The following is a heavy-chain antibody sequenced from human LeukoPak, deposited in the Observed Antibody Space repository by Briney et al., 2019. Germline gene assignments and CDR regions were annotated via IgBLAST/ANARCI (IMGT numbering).Heavy chain of an antibody. Sequence: GRSLRLSCAASGFTFSSYAMHWVRQAPGKGLEWVAVIWYDGSNKYYADSVKGRFTISRDNSKNTLYLQMNSLRAEDTAVYYCARDGGLDYGDYLVSGMDVWGKGTTVTVSS. V-gene: IGHV3-33*08. J-gene: IGHJ6*04. CDR1: GFTFSSYA. D-gene: IGHD4-17*01. CDR3: ARDGGLDYGDYLVSGMDV. CDR2: IWYDGSNK.